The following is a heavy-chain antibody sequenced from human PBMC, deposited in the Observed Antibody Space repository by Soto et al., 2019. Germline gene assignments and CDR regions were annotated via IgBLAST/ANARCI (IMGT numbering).Heavy chain of an antibody. J-gene: IGHJ6*02. CDR1: GYTFTAYY. D-gene: IGHD3-10*01. V-gene: IGHV1-2*02. CDR3: ARNMDYYYGPGSGNGHGV. CDR2: TNPKVGDT. Sequence: QVQLVQSGAEVKEPGDSVRVSCEASGYTFTAYYIHGVRQGPGQGLEWMGWTNPKVGDTTYAQDFQGRVTMTRDMSISTVYMELSRLTSDDTAIYYCARNMDYYYGPGSGNGHGVWGQGTTVTVFS.